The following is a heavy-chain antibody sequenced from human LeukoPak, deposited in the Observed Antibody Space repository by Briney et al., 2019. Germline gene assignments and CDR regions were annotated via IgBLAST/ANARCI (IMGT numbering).Heavy chain of an antibody. J-gene: IGHJ4*02. CDR1: GFTFSSYS. CDR2: ISSSSSYI. Sequence: GGSLRLSCAASGFTFSSYSMNWVRQAPGKGLEWVSSISSSSSYIYYADSVKGRFTISRDNAKNSLYLQMTSLRAEDTAMYYCATPLDYHDNSGFHQGGDWGQGTLVTVSS. V-gene: IGHV3-21*04. CDR3: ATPLDYHDNSGFHQGGD. D-gene: IGHD3-22*01.